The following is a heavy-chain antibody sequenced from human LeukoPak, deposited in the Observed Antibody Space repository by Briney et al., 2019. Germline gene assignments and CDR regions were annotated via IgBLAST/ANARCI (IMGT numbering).Heavy chain of an antibody. CDR3: ARRAYRGGDCPLNY. D-gene: IGHD2-21*02. CDR1: GYTFTSYY. V-gene: IGHV1-18*04. Sequence: ASVKVSCKASGYTFTSYYMHWVRQAPGQGLEWMAWISPYNGHTKFAQKLQDRVTMTTDTSTNTAYMELRSLRSDDTAVYYCARRAYRGGDCPLNYWGQGTLVTVSS. CDR2: ISPYNGHT. J-gene: IGHJ4*02.